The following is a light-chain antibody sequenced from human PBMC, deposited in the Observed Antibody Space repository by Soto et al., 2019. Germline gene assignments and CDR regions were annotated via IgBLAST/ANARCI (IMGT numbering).Light chain of an antibody. CDR1: ENISRH. CDR3: QQTYPTLSIT. J-gene: IGKJ5*01. Sequence: DIQMTQSPSSLSGSVGDRVTITCRASENISRHLNWYQQKPGKAPKLLIYASSNLQNGVASRFRGGGSGTDFTLTISNLQHEDFATYYCQQTYPTLSITFGQGTRLESK. V-gene: IGKV1-39*01. CDR2: ASS.